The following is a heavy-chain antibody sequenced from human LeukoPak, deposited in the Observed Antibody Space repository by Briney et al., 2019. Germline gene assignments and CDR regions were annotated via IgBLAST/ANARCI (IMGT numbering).Heavy chain of an antibody. Sequence: ASVKVSCKASGYTFTRHYIQWVRQAPGQGLEWMGIINPSGGSTSYAQKFQGRVTLTRDTSTSTVYMELSSLRSEDPAVYYCARERGVAVAGEGVDPWGQGTLVTVSS. J-gene: IGHJ5*02. V-gene: IGHV1-46*01. D-gene: IGHD6-19*01. CDR3: ARERGVAVAGEGVDP. CDR1: GYTFTRHY. CDR2: INPSGGST.